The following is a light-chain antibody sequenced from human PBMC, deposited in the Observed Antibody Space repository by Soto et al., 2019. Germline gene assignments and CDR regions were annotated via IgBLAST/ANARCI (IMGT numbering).Light chain of an antibody. Sequence: EIVLTQSPATLSLSPGERATLSCGASQSISIHLVWYQQKPGQAPRLLMYGASNRATGIPARFSGSGSGTDFTLTISSLEPEDFAVYYCQQRPNWPLTFGGGTKVEIK. J-gene: IGKJ4*01. V-gene: IGKV3-11*01. CDR3: QQRPNWPLT. CDR1: QSISIH. CDR2: GAS.